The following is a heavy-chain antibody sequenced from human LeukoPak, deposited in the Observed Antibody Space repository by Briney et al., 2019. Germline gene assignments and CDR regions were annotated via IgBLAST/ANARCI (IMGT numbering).Heavy chain of an antibody. Sequence: GGSLRLSCAASGFTFSSYSMNWVRQAPGKGLEGVSSISSSSSYIYYADSVKGRFTISRDNAKNSLYLQMNSLRAEDTAVYYCARVGSRGYSYGYYGDWGQGTLVTVS. D-gene: IGHD5-18*01. J-gene: IGHJ4*02. CDR3: ARVGSRGYSYGYYGD. V-gene: IGHV3-21*01. CDR2: ISSSSSYI. CDR1: GFTFSSYS.